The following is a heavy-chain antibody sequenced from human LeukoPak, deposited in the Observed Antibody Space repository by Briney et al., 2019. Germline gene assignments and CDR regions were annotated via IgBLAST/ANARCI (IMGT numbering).Heavy chain of an antibody. D-gene: IGHD3-9*01. V-gene: IGHV4-39*01. Sequence: SETLSLTCTVSGGSISSSSYYWGWIRQPPGKGLEWIGSIYYSGSTYYNPSLKSRVTISVDTSKNQFSLKLSSVTAADTAVYYCARHPVRYFDWLLRGVLDVWGKGTTVTISS. CDR3: ARHPVRYFDWLLRGVLDV. CDR1: GGSISSSSYY. J-gene: IGHJ6*04. CDR2: IYYSGST.